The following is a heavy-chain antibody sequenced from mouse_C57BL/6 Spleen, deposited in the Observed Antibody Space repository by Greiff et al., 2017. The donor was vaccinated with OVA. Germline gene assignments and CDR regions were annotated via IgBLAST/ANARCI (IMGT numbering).Heavy chain of an antibody. Sequence: QVQLQQSGAELMKPGASVKLSCKATGYTFTGYWIEWVKQRPGHGLEWIGMIHPNSGSTNYNEKFKNKATLTVDKSSSTAYMQLSSLTSEDSAVYYCARSDYYGKNFDYWGQGTTLTVSS. V-gene: IGHV1-64*01. J-gene: IGHJ2*01. D-gene: IGHD1-1*01. CDR2: IHPNSGST. CDR3: ARSDYYGKNFDY. CDR1: GYTFTGYW.